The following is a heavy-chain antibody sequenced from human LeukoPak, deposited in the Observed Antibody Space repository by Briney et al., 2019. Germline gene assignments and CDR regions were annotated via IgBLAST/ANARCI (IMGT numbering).Heavy chain of an antibody. Sequence: SSETLSLTCTVSGGSINSSSYYWDWIRQPPGKGLEWTGNIYYSGSTYYNPSLKSRVTISVDTSKNQFSLNLSSVTAADTAVYYCARDFYYYGMDVWGQGTTVTVSS. CDR1: GGSINSSSYY. V-gene: IGHV4-39*02. CDR2: IYYSGST. J-gene: IGHJ6*02. CDR3: ARDFYYYGMDV.